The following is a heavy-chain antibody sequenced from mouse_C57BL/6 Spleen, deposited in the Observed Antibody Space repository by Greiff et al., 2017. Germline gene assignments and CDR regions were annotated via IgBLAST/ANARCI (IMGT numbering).Heavy chain of an antibody. CDR3: TREMSGFAY. CDR2: IDPETGGT. Sequence: VKLQESGAELVRPGASVTLSCKASGYTFTDYEMHWVKQTPVHGLEWIGAIDPETGGTAYNQKFKGKAILTADKSSSTAYMELRSLTSEDSAVYYCTREMSGFAYWGQGTLVTVSA. J-gene: IGHJ3*01. V-gene: IGHV1-15*01. CDR1: GYTFTDYE.